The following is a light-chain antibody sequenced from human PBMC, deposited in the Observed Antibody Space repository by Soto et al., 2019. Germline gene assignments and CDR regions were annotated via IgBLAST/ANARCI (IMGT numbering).Light chain of an antibody. CDR2: DVN. Sequence: QSVLTQPASVSGSPGQSITISCTGSSSDVGGYNYVSWYQQHPGKAPKLMIYDVNNRPSGISNRFSGSKSGNTASLTISGLQAEYEADYYCSSYRRSSTVVFGGGTKLTVL. CDR1: SSDVGGYNY. CDR3: SSYRRSSTVV. J-gene: IGLJ2*01. V-gene: IGLV2-14*01.